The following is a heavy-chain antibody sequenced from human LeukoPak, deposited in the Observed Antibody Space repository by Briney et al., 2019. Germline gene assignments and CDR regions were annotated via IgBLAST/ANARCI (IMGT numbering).Heavy chain of an antibody. CDR1: GFTLSSYS. V-gene: IGHV3-48*01. CDR2: ITASGTAM. Sequence: GGSLRLSCAASGFTLSSYSMNWVRQAPGKGLEWVSHITASGTAMFYADSVKGRFTISRDNAKNTLYLQMNSLRAEDTAVYYCARARSSIAAYDYWGQGTLVTVSS. D-gene: IGHD6-6*01. CDR3: ARARSSIAAYDY. J-gene: IGHJ4*02.